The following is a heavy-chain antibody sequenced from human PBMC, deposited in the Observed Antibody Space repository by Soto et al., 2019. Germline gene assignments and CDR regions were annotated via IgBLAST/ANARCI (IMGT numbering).Heavy chain of an antibody. CDR3: ARQAYHFERNSFGY. Sequence: GDSLITLCEGCGNGFTKYCIVWLLQLSGKGLEWRGVIYPVDSNTKFSPSFQGQVTMSVDNSISTAYLQWISLKASDTAIYYCARQAYHFERNSFGYWVQGTLVTVSS. CDR2: IYPVDSNT. J-gene: IGHJ4*02. V-gene: IGHV5-51*01. CDR1: GNGFTKYC. D-gene: IGHD3-9*01.